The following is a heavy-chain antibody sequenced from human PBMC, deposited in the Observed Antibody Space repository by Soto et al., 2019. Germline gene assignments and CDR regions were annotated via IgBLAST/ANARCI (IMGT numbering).Heavy chain of an antibody. Sequence: QVQLVQSGAEVKKPGSSVKVSCKASGGTFSSYAISWVRQAPGQGLEWMGGIIPIFGTANYAQKFQGRVTITAXXSXSXXYMELSSLRSEDTAVYYCASGGAYCGGDCYAGFDYWGQGTLVTVSS. CDR2: IIPIFGTA. D-gene: IGHD2-21*02. V-gene: IGHV1-69*12. CDR1: GGTFSSYA. J-gene: IGHJ4*02. CDR3: ASGGAYCGGDCYAGFDY.